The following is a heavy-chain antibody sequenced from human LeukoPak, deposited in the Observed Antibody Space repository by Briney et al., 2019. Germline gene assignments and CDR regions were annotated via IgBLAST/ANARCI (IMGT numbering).Heavy chain of an antibody. CDR2: IYSGGST. Sequence: GGSLRLSCAASGFTVSSNYMSWVRQAPGKGLEWVSVIYSGGSTYYADFVKGRFTISRDNSKNTLYLQMNSLRAEDTAVYYCARVTDQNLFDYWGQGTLVTVSS. J-gene: IGHJ4*02. V-gene: IGHV3-53*01. CDR1: GFTVSSNY. CDR3: ARVTDQNLFDY. D-gene: IGHD1-14*01.